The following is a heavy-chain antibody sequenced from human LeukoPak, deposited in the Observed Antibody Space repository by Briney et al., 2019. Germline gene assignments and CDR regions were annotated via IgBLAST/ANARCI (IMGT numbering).Heavy chain of an antibody. V-gene: IGHV3-11*04. Sequence: PGGSLRLSCAASGFTFSDYYMSWIRQTPGKGLEWVSYISSSGSTIHYADSVKGRFTISRDNAKNSLYLQMNSLRAEDTAVYYCAGRATYYYDSSGYPHAFDIWGQGTIVTVSS. CDR2: ISSSGSTI. CDR3: AGRATYYYDSSGYPHAFDI. CDR1: GFTFSDYY. J-gene: IGHJ3*02. D-gene: IGHD3-22*01.